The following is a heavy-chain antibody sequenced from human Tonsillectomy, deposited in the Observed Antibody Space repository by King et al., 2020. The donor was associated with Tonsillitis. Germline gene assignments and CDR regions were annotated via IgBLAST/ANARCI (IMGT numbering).Heavy chain of an antibody. Sequence: VQLVQSGAEVKKPGASVKVSCKASGYTFTSYGISWVRQAPGQGLEWLGWISAYNGNTNYAQKLQGRVTMTTDTSTSTAYMELRGLRSDDTAVYYCARDRGTTVVTPFPFDYWGQGTLVTVSS. D-gene: IGHD4-23*01. CDR2: ISAYNGNT. CDR1: GYTFTSYG. CDR3: ARDRGTTVVTPFPFDY. V-gene: IGHV1-18*01. J-gene: IGHJ4*02.